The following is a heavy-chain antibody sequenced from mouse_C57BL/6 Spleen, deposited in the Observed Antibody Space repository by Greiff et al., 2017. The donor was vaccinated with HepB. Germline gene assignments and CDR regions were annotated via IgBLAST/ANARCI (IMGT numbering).Heavy chain of an antibody. CDR1: GYAFSSSW. Sequence: QVQLQQSGPELVKPGASVKISCKASGYAFSSSWMNWVKQRPGKGLEWIGRIYPGDGDTNYNGKFKGKATLTADKSSSTAYMQLSSLTSEDSAVYFCARVAPYAMDYWGQGTSVTVSS. CDR3: ARVAPYAMDY. V-gene: IGHV1-82*01. CDR2: IYPGDGDT. J-gene: IGHJ4*01.